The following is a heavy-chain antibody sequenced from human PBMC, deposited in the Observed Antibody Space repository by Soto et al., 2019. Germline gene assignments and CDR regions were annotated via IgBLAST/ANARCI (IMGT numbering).Heavy chain of an antibody. V-gene: IGHV3-23*01. CDR3: AKDGNIVVVPAAMFEGDFDY. CDR1: GFTFSSYA. CDR2: ISGSGGST. J-gene: IGHJ4*02. Sequence: GGSLRLSCAASGFTFSSYAMSWVRQAPGKGLEWVSAISGSGGSTYYADSVKGRFTISRDNSKNTLYLQMNSLRAEDTAVYYCAKDGNIVVVPAAMFEGDFDYWGQGTLVTVSS. D-gene: IGHD2-2*01.